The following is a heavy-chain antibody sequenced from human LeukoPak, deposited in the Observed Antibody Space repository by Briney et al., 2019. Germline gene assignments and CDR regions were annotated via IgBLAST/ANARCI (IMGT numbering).Heavy chain of an antibody. V-gene: IGHV7-4-1*02. J-gene: IGHJ5*01. Sequence: ASVKVSCKASGYTFTNYAMNWVRQAPGQGLEWMGWINPNTGNPTYAQGFTGRFVFSLDTSVTTTYLQISGLKAEDTAAYYCARAYQRLGGLSFPDSWGQGTLVTVSS. CDR2: INPNTGNP. D-gene: IGHD3-16*02. CDR1: GYTFTNYA. CDR3: ARAYQRLGGLSFPDS.